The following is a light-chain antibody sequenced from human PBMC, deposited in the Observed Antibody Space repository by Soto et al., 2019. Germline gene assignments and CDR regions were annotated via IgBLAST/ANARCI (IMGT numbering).Light chain of an antibody. Sequence: DIQMTQSPSTLSASVGDRVTITCRASQSISSWLAWYQQKPGKAPKLLIFGASSLHNGVPPRFAGSGSGSEFTLTINRLQPDDFATYYCQHYTLYSAPFGQGTRV. J-gene: IGKJ5*01. CDR3: QHYTLYSAP. CDR1: QSISSW. CDR2: GAS. V-gene: IGKV1-5*01.